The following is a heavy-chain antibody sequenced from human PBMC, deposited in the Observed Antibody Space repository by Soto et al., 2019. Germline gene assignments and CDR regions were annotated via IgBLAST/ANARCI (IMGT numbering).Heavy chain of an antibody. J-gene: IGHJ4*02. CDR2: IYYSGTT. CDR3: ERQSYYDSRATVVAY. V-gene: IGHV4-59*01. Sequence: QVQLQESGPGLVRPSETLSLTCTVSGGAIRGYYWSWIRQPQGQGLDWIGYIYYSGTTSYNPSLKIRLNMSVDRSKKQIAIKVNSVTATDPAVYHCERQSYYDSRATVVAYWGQGTLVTVSS. CDR1: GGAIRGYY. D-gene: IGHD3-16*01.